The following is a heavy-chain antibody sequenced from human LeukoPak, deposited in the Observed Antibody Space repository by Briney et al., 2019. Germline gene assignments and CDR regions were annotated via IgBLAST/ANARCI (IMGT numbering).Heavy chain of an antibody. CDR1: GFTLFWHV. D-gene: IGHD1-26*01. J-gene: IGHJ4*02. V-gene: IGHV3-64D*06. CDR3: ARDMSGTYSFDY. CDR2: IHHNGDIT. Sequence: PGGSLRLSCSASGFTLFWHVMHWVRQAPGKPLEYVSFIHHNGDITSYADSVRGRFTVCRDNSKNTLFLDLTSLRTDDTAVYYCARDMSGTYSFDYWGQGTLVTVS.